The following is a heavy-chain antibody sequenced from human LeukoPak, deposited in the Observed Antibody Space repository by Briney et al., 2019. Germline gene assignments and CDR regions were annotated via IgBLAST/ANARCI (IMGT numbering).Heavy chain of an antibody. CDR1: GGSFSGYY. CDR3: ARDRSSSWPHAFDI. Sequence: SETLSLTCAVYGGSFSGYYWSWIRQPPGKGLEWIGEINHSGSTNHNPSLKSRVTISVDTSKNQFSLKLSSVTAADTAVYYCARDRSSSWPHAFDIWGQGTMVTVSS. D-gene: IGHD6-13*01. CDR2: INHSGST. J-gene: IGHJ3*02. V-gene: IGHV4-34*01.